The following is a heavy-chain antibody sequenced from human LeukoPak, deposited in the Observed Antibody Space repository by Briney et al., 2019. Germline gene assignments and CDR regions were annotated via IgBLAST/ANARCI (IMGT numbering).Heavy chain of an antibody. CDR1: GFTFSSYS. Sequence: GGSPRLSCAASGFTFSSYSMNWVRQAPGKGLVWVSRINSDGRSTNYADSVKGRFTISRDNAKNTLYLQMNSLRAEDTAVYYCAELGITMIGGVWGKGTTVTISS. D-gene: IGHD3-10*02. J-gene: IGHJ6*04. CDR3: AELGITMIGGV. CDR2: INSDGRST. V-gene: IGHV3-74*01.